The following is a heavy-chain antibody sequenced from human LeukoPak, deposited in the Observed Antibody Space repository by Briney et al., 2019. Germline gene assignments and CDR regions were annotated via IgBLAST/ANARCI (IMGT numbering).Heavy chain of an antibody. CDR1: GFTFNIAW. D-gene: IGHD3-22*01. CDR3: AKVDPDYYDSTRTFGAFDI. CDR2: ISYDGSNK. V-gene: IGHV3-30*18. Sequence: GGSLRLSCAASGFTFNIAWMSWVRQAPGKGLGWVAVISYDGSNKYYADSVKGRFTISRDNSKNTLYLQMNSLRAEDTAVYYCAKVDPDYYDSTRTFGAFDIWGQGTMVTVSS. J-gene: IGHJ3*02.